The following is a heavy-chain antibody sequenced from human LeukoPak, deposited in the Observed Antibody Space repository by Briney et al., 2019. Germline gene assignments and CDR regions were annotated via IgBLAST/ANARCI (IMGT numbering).Heavy chain of an antibody. J-gene: IGHJ4*02. CDR3: ARALPYDSSGYIGYFDY. D-gene: IGHD3-22*01. V-gene: IGHV5-51*01. CDR1: RYSFTSYW. CDR2: IYPGDSDT. Sequence: GESLKISCKGSRYSFTSYWIAWVRQMPGKGLEWMGIIYPGDSDTRYSPSFQGQVTISADKSISTAYLQWSSLKASDTAMYYCARALPYDSSGYIGYFDYWGQGTLVTVSS.